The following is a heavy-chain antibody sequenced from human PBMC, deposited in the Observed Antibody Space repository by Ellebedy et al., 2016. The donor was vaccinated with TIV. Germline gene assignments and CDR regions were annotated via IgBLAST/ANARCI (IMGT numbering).Heavy chain of an antibody. Sequence: ASVKVSCKASGYTFTSYYMHWVRQAPGQGLEWMGIINPSGGSTSYAQKFQGRVTMTRDTSISTAYMELSRLRSDDTAVYYCAIDDYGDYPIDYWGQGTLVTVSS. CDR2: INPSGGST. J-gene: IGHJ4*02. CDR1: GYTFTSYY. CDR3: AIDDYGDYPIDY. D-gene: IGHD4-17*01. V-gene: IGHV1-46*01.